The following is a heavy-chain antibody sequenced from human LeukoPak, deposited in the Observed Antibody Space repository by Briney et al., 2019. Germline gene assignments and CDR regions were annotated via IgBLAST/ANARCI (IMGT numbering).Heavy chain of an antibody. Sequence: ASQTLSLTCTVSGGSISSGGYYWSWIRQHPGKGLEWIGYIYYSGSTYYNPSLKSRVTISVDTSKNQFSLKLSSVTAADTAVYCCARDRKGGRGTFDPWGQGTLVTVSS. CDR1: GGSISSGGYY. J-gene: IGHJ5*02. V-gene: IGHV4-31*03. CDR3: ARDRKGGRGTFDP. D-gene: IGHD3-16*01. CDR2: IYYSGST.